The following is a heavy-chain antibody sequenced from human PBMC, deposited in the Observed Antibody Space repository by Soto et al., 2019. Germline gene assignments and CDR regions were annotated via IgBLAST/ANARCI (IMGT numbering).Heavy chain of an antibody. CDR2: ISAYNGNT. CDR3: ARGSRDYYGSGSYFESYYYYYGMDV. J-gene: IGHJ6*02. Sequence: ASVKVSCKASGYTFTIYGISWVRQAPGQGLEWMGWISAYNGNTNYAQKLQGRVTMTTDTSTSTAYMELRSLRSDDTAVYYCARGSRDYYGSGSYFESYYYYYGMDVWGQGTTVTVSS. D-gene: IGHD3-10*01. CDR1: GYTFTIYG. V-gene: IGHV1-18*01.